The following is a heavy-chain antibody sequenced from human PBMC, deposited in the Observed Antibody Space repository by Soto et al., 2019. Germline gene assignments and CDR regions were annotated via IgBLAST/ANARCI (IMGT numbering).Heavy chain of an antibody. CDR1: GGSFSGYY. CDR3: DFLTADLDCGGDRYSINDY. J-gene: IGHJ4*02. Sequence: SETLSLTCSVYGGSFSGYYWSWIRQPPGKGLEWIGEINHSGSTNYNPSLKSRVTISVDTSKNQFSLKLSSVTAADTAVYYCDFLTADLDCGGDRYSINDYWGQGTLVTVSS. D-gene: IGHD2-21*02. CDR2: INHSGST. V-gene: IGHV4-34*01.